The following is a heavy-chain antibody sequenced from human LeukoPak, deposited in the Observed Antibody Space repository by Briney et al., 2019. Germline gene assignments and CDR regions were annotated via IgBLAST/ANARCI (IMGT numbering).Heavy chain of an antibody. D-gene: IGHD6-13*01. Sequence: GAAVKVSCKASGGTFSSYAISWVRQAPGQVPEWMGGIVPILGTANYAQKFQGRVTITTDESTSTAYMELSSLRSEDTAVYYCARAGIAAAGMETHYYYYYMDVWGKGTTVTVSS. J-gene: IGHJ6*03. CDR3: ARAGIAAAGMETHYYYYYMDV. V-gene: IGHV1-69*05. CDR1: GGTFSSYA. CDR2: IVPILGTA.